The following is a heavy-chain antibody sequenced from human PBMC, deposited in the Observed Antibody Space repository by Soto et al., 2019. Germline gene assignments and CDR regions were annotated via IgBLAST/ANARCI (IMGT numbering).Heavy chain of an antibody. J-gene: IGHJ3*02. CDR1: GFTFSSYG. V-gene: IGHV3-30*18. CDR3: AKNLGGGSYFHAFDI. CDR2: ISYDGSNK. Sequence: ESGGGVVQPGRSLRLSCAASGFTFSSYGMHWVRQAPGKGLEWVAVISYDGSNKYYADSVKGRFTISRDNSKNTLYLQMNSLRAEDTAVYYCAKNLGGGSYFHAFDIWGQGTMVTVS. D-gene: IGHD1-26*01.